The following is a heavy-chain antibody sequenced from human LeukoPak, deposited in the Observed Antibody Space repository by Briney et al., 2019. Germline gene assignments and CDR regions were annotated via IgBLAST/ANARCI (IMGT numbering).Heavy chain of an antibody. CDR3: AKDRLGYDSSGYYFGLDY. V-gene: IGHV3-30*18. CDR2: ISYDGSNK. D-gene: IGHD3-22*01. J-gene: IGHJ4*02. CDR1: GFTFSSYG. Sequence: GGSLRLSCAASGFTFSSYGMHWVRQAPGKGLEWVAVISYDGSNKYYADSVEGRFTISRDNSKNTLYLQMNSLRAEDTAVYYCAKDRLGYDSSGYYFGLDYWGQETLVTVSS.